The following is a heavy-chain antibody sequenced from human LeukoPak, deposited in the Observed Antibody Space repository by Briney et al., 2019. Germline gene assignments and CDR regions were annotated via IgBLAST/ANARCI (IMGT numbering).Heavy chain of an antibody. CDR3: ARDVGEGDYYYGMDV. V-gene: IGHV4-59*01. J-gene: IGHJ6*02. Sequence: ASETLSLTCTVSGGSISSYYWSWIQQPPGKGLEWIGYIYYSGSTNYNPSLKSRVTISVDTSKNQFSLKLSSVTAADTAVYYCARDVGEGDYYYGMDVWGQGTTVTVSS. D-gene: IGHD3-16*01. CDR2: IYYSGST. CDR1: GGSISSYY.